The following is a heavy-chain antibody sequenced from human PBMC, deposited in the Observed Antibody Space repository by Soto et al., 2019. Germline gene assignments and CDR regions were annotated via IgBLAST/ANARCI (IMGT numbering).Heavy chain of an antibody. V-gene: IGHV4-39*01. J-gene: IGHJ6*02. CDR2: FYYSGST. D-gene: IGHD2-2*01. Sequence: SETLSLTCTVSGGSISSATYSWGWIRQPPGKGLEWIGTFYYSGSTHYNQSLENRVTISVDTSKNQFSLKVSSLTAADTAVYFCARLGGYCSTSCYGYYGMDVWGQGTTVTVSS. CDR3: ARLGGYCSTSCYGYYGMDV. CDR1: GGSISSATYS.